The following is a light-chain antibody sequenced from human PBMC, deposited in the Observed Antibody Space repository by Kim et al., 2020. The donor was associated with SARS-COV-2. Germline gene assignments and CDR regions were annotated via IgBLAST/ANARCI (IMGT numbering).Light chain of an antibody. V-gene: IGKV3-11*01. CDR2: DAS. J-gene: IGKJ4*01. Sequence: EIVLTQSPATLSLSPGERATLSCRASQSVSSYLVWYQQQPGQAPRLLIYDASNRATGIPARFSGSGSGTDFTLTISSLESEDFAVYYCQQRSNWPLTFGGGTKVDIK. CDR1: QSVSSY. CDR3: QQRSNWPLT.